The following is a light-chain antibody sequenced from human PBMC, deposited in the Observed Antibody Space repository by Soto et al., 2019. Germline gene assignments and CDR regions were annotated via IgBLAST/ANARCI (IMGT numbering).Light chain of an antibody. CDR2: GAS. CDR3: QQYGSSGT. J-gene: IGKJ1*01. CDR1: QSVSNNY. Sequence: EIVLTQSPGPLSLSPGERATLSCTASQSVSNNYLAWYQQKPGQAPRLLIYGASNRATGIPDRFSGGGSGTDFTLTISRLEPEDFAVYYCQQYGSSGTFGQGTKVDIK. V-gene: IGKV3-20*01.